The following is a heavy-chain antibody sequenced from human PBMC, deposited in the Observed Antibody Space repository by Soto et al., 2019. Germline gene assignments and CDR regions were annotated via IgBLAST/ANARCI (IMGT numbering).Heavy chain of an antibody. CDR1: GLTLSIIT. J-gene: IGHJ4*02. V-gene: IGHV3-21*01. D-gene: IGHD3-16*02. CDR2: ILSSSSYI. CDR3: ASYGAADYACGNYRTALDAFDF. Sequence: GGSLTLSCEASGLTLSIITMNWFRQAPGKGLDWVSFILSSSSYIYYTTSVKGRFTISRNNAKNSLYLQMNSLRVEDTAVYYCASYGAADYACGNYRTALDAFDFWGQGTLVTVSS.